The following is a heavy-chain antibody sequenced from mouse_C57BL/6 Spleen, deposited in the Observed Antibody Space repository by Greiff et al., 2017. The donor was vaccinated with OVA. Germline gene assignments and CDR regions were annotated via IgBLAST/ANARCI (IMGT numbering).Heavy chain of an antibody. Sequence: QVQLQQPGAELVKPGASVKMSCKASGYTFTSYWITWVKQRPGQGLEWIGDIYPGSGSTNYNEKFKSKATLTVDTSSSTAYMQLSSLTSEDSAVYYCARQYDYDGSWFADWGQGTLVTVSA. J-gene: IGHJ3*01. CDR2: IYPGSGST. D-gene: IGHD2-4*01. V-gene: IGHV1-55*01. CDR3: ARQYDYDGSWFAD. CDR1: GYTFTSYW.